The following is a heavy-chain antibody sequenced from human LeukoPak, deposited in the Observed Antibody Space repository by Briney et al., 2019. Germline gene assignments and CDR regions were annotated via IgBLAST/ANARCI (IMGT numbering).Heavy chain of an antibody. Sequence: GESLKISCKGSGYSFTSYWIGWVRQMPGKGLEWMGIIYPGDSDTRYSPSFQGQVTISADKSISTAYLQWSSLKASDTAMYYCARGNQPPQKYCSGGSCYSLSNWFDPWGQGTLVTVSS. CDR3: ARGNQPPQKYCSGGSCYSLSNWFDP. J-gene: IGHJ5*02. D-gene: IGHD2-15*01. CDR1: GYSFTSYW. V-gene: IGHV5-51*01. CDR2: IYPGDSDT.